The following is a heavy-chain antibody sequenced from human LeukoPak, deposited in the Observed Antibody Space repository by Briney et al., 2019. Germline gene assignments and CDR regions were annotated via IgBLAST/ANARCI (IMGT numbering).Heavy chain of an antibody. CDR3: ARVCSGGSCYSAQVGY. CDR1: GYSISSSSYY. D-gene: IGHD2-15*01. CDR2: IYYSGST. V-gene: IGHV4-39*01. J-gene: IGHJ4*02. Sequence: SETLSLTCAVSGYSISSSSYYWGWIRQPPGKGLEWIGSIYYSGSTYYNPSLKSRVTISVDTSKNQFSLKLSSVTAADTAVYYCARVCSGGSCYSAQVGYWGQGTLVTVSS.